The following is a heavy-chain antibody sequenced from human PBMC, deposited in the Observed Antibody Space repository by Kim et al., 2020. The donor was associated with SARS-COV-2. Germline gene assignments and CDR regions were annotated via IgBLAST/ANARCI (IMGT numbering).Heavy chain of an antibody. CDR2: ISSSSSYT. Sequence: GGSLRLSCAASGFTFSDYYMSWIRQAPGKGLEWVSYISSSSSYTNYADSLKGRFTISRDNAKNSLYLQMNSLRAEDTAVYYCARVYSSTSPTTGSFDYWGQGTLVTVSS. CDR3: ARVYSSTSPTTGSFDY. CDR1: GFTFSDYY. D-gene: IGHD2-2*01. V-gene: IGHV3-11*06. J-gene: IGHJ4*02.